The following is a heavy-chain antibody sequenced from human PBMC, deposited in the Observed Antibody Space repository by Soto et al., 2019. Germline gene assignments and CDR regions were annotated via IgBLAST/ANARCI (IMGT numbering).Heavy chain of an antibody. V-gene: IGHV4-59*08. D-gene: IGHD2-21*01. J-gene: IGHJ5*02. CDR2: IYYSGTT. CDR3: ARLGAYYQSLDP. CDR1: GGSFSPNY. Sequence: QVQLQESGPGLVKPSETLSLTCTVSGGSFSPNYWAWIRQPPGKGLEWVGYIYYSGTTSYNPSLKSRVTLSLETSKSQFYLRLSSVTASDTAVYYCARLGAYYQSLDPWGQGTLVTVSS.